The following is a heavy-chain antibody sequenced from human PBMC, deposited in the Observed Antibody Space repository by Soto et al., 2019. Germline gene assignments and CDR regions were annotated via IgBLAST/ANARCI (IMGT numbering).Heavy chain of an antibody. D-gene: IGHD3-3*02. CDR2: INHSGST. J-gene: IGHJ6*02. CDR3: ARGFSNNYYYGMDV. CDR1: GGSFSGYY. V-gene: IGHV4-34*01. Sequence: TSETLSLTCAVYGGSFSGYYWSWIRQPPGKGLEWIGEINHSGSTNYNPSLKSRVTISVDTSKNQFSLKLSSVTAADTAVYYCARGFSNNYYYGMDVWGQGTTVTVSS.